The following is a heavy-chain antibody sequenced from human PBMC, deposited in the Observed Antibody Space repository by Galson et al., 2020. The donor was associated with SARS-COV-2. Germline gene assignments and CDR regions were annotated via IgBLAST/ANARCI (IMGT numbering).Heavy chain of an antibody. V-gene: IGHV4-31*03. CDR1: ARSISSGGYS. J-gene: IGHJ5*02. CDR2: IYYSGST. Sequence: SEPLSLTCTVSARSISSGGYSWTSIRQPPGKGLEWIGYIYYSGSTYYNPSLKSRVTISVDTSKNQFSLKLSSVTAADTAVYYCARCRYINWFDPWGQGTLVTVSS. D-gene: IGHD1-20*01. CDR3: ARCRYINWFDP.